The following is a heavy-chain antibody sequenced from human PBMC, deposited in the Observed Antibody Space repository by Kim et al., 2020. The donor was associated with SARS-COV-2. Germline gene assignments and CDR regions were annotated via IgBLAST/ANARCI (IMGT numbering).Heavy chain of an antibody. D-gene: IGHD6-13*01. CDR3: ARTSAAGTKAFDI. J-gene: IGHJ3*02. Sequence: NPSRNGRVAISVDTSKIQFSLKLSSVTAADTAVYYCARTSAAGTKAFDIWGQGTMVTVSS. V-gene: IGHV4-39*07.